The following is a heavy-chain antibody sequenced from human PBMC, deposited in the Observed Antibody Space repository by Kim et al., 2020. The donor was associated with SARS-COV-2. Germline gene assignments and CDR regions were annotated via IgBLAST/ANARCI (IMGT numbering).Heavy chain of an antibody. Sequence: ASVKVSCKASGYTFTSYAMHWVRQAPGQRLEWMGWINAGNGNTKYSQKFQGRVTITRDTSASTAYMELSSLRSEDTAVYYCARAQLLWFGAHYFDYWGQGTLVTVSS. CDR1: GYTFTSYA. CDR2: INAGNGNT. D-gene: IGHD3-10*01. J-gene: IGHJ4*02. V-gene: IGHV1-3*01. CDR3: ARAQLLWFGAHYFDY.